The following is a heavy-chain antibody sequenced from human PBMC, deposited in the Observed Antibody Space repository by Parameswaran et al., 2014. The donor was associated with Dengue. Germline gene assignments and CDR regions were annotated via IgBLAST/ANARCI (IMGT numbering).Heavy chain of an antibody. CDR1: GFTFSSYW. D-gene: IGHD3-10*01. CDR2: INSDGSST. CDR3: ARDPVVYYYGSGSYYNVYYGMDV. V-gene: IGHV3-74*01. Sequence: QAGGSLRLSCAASGFTFSSYWMHWVRQAPGKGLVWVSRINSDGSSTSYADSVKGRFTISRDNAKNTLYLQMNSLRAEDTAVYYCARDPVVYYYGSGSYYNVYYGMDVWGQGTTVTVSS. J-gene: IGHJ6*02.